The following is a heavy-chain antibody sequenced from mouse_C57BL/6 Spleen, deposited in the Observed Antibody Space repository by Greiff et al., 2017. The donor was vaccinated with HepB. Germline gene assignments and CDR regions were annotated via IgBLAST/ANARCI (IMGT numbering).Heavy chain of an antibody. CDR3: ARTGTDWYFDV. J-gene: IGHJ1*03. CDR2: IDPSDSYT. CDR1: GYTFTSYW. D-gene: IGHD4-1*01. V-gene: IGHV1-69*01. Sequence: VQLQQSGAELVMPGASVKLSCKASGYTFTSYWMHWVKQRPGQGLEWIGEIDPSDSYTNYNQKFKGKSTLTVDKSSSPAYMQLSSLTSEDSAVDYGARTGTDWYFDVWGTGTTVTVSS.